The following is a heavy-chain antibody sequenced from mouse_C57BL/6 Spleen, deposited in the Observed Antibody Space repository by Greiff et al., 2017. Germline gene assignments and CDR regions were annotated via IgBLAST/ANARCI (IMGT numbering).Heavy chain of an antibody. CDR2: ILPGSGST. J-gene: IGHJ2*01. CDR1: GYTFTGYW. CDR3: ARWADSSGYGNY. Sequence: QVQLQQSGAELMKPGASVKLSCKATGYTFTGYWIEWVKQRPGHGLEWIGEILPGSGSTNYNEKFKGKATFTADTSSTTAYMQLSSLTTEDSASYYCARWADSSGYGNYWGQGTTLTVAS. V-gene: IGHV1-9*01. D-gene: IGHD3-2*02.